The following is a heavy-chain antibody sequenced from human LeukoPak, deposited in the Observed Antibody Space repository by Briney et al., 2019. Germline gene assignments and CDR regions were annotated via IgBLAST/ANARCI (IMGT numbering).Heavy chain of an antibody. V-gene: IGHV3-30-3*01. CDR3: ARDKSRYSSGWYGEVFDY. Sequence: PGGSLRLSCAASGFIFSSYAMCWVRQAPGKGLEWVAVISYDGSNKYYADSVKGRFTISRDNSKNTLYLQMNSLRAEDTAVYYCARDKSRYSSGWYGEVFDYWGQGTLVTVSS. CDR1: GFIFSSYA. CDR2: ISYDGSNK. D-gene: IGHD6-19*01. J-gene: IGHJ4*02.